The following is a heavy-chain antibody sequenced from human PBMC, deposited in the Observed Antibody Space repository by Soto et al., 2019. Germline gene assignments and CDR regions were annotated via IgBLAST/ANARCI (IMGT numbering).Heavy chain of an antibody. Sequence: QVQLVQSGAEVREPGASVKVSCTASGYTFTSFGLSWVRQAPGQGLEWMGWISAYNGNTYYAERLQGRVTMTTDTSTSTAYMELRSLTTDDTAVYYCASKRDYRNLLHCYGMDVWGQGTRVNVSS. CDR3: ASKRDYRNLLHCYGMDV. V-gene: IGHV1-18*04. CDR1: GYTFTSFG. D-gene: IGHD4-4*01. CDR2: ISAYNGNT. J-gene: IGHJ6*02.